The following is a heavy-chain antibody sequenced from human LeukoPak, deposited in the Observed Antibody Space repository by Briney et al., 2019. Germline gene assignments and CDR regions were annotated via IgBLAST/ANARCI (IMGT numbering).Heavy chain of an antibody. D-gene: IGHD3-10*01. Sequence: GGSLRLSCAASGFTFSSYGMHWVRQAPGKGLGWVAIISYDGSKKYYGDSVKGRFTISRDNSKNTLYLQMNSLRAEDTAVYYCAKAYCGSGSPLDWFDPWGQGTLVTVSS. J-gene: IGHJ5*02. CDR3: AKAYCGSGSPLDWFDP. V-gene: IGHV3-30*18. CDR1: GFTFSSYG. CDR2: ISYDGSKK.